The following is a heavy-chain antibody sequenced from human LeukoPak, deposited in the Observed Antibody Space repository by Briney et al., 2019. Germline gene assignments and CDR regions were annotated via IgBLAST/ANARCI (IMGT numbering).Heavy chain of an antibody. J-gene: IGHJ3*02. CDR2: IYTGGTT. V-gene: IGHV3-53*01. CDR3: ARMQGFCTGSSCYPRAFDI. CDR1: GFTFSDYY. Sequence: PGGSLRLSCAASGFTFSDYYMSWVRQAPGTGLEWVSVIYTGGTTYYADSVKGRFTISRDNSKNTVYLQMNSLRADDTAVYYCARMQGFCTGSSCYPRAFDIWGQGTMVSVSS. D-gene: IGHD2-2*01.